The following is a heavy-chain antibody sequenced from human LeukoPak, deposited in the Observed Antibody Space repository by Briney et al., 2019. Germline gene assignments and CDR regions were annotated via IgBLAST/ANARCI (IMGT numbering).Heavy chain of an antibody. V-gene: IGHV3-9*01. J-gene: IGHJ4*02. CDR1: GLTLDEYA. CDR2: SSWHSGSI. D-gene: IGHD4-17*01. CDR3: AKDMAGYGDQSTSFDY. Sequence: VRSLRLSCAASGLTLDEYAMHWVREAPGTSQGWVSGSSWHSGSIGYAHPVKDRFTISRDNVKNSLYLQMTSLSAEHTALYYCAKDMAGYGDQSTSFDYWGQGTLVTVSS.